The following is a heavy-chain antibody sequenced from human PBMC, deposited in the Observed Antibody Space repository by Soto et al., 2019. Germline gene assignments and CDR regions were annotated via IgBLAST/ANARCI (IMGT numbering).Heavy chain of an antibody. J-gene: IGHJ4*02. V-gene: IGHV3-73*02. Sequence: EVQLVESGGGLVQPGGSLKLSCAASGFTFSDSAMHWVRQASGKGLEWVGRIRSKANTYATAYAASVKGRFTISRDDSKNTAYLHMNSLKTEDTAVYYCSRQGDGEKGAVDYWGQGTLVTVSS. CDR3: SRQGDGEKGAVDY. CDR2: IRSKANTYAT. CDR1: GFTFSDSA.